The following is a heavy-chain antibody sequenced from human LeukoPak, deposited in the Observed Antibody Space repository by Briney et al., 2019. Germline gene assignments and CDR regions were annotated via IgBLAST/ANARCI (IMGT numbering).Heavy chain of an antibody. CDR2: ISAYNGNT. CDR1: GYTFTSYG. D-gene: IGHD3-10*01. V-gene: IGHV1-18*04. J-gene: IGHJ4*02. Sequence: APVKVSCTASGYTFTSYGTSWVRQAPGQGLGWMGGISAYNGNTNYAQKHKGRVTMTTDTSTSTAYLELRSLRSDAAAVSYCARGQLTMLHMSGLRYFDYWGQGTLVTVSS. CDR3: ARGQLTMLHMSGLRYFDY.